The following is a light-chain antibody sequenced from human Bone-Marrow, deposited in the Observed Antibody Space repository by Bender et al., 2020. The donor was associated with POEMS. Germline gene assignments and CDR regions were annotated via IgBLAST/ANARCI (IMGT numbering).Light chain of an antibody. Sequence: SYEVTQPPSVSVSPGQTATITCSGDKLGDKFTCWYQQKPGQSPVLVIYQDHKRPSGIPERFSGSNSGNTATLTISETQAMGEADYYCQAWDTTRVFGGGTKLTVL. J-gene: IGLJ3*02. CDR1: KLGDKF. CDR3: QAWDTTRV. V-gene: IGLV3-1*01. CDR2: QDH.